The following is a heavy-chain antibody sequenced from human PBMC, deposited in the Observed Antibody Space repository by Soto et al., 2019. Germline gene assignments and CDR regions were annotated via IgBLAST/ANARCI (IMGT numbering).Heavy chain of an antibody. D-gene: IGHD3-22*01. Sequence: QVYLVQSGAEVKKPGSSVKVSCKALRGTFTNYAFSWVRQAPGHGIEWMGGIMPFFGSGNYAQKFQGRINITADESTGSVYLELTSLRSEDTAVYYCARDRAGYYSHFVYWGQGTLVTVSS. J-gene: IGHJ4*02. CDR3: ARDRAGYYSHFVY. CDR1: RGTFTNYA. V-gene: IGHV1-69*01. CDR2: IMPFFGSG.